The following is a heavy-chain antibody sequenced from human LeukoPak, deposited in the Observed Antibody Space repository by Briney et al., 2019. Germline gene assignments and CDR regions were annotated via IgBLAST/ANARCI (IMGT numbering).Heavy chain of an antibody. D-gene: IGHD4/OR15-4a*01. Sequence: GGSLRLSCTGSGFTFSAYAMHWVRQAPGKGLEWVAVISSDENSRFYVDSVKGRFTISRDNSKNTLYLQMNSLRPEDTAVYYCTKPDSAMTMNYFDYWGQGTLVTVPP. V-gene: IGHV3-30*18. CDR3: TKPDSAMTMNYFDY. J-gene: IGHJ4*02. CDR1: GFTFSAYA. CDR2: ISSDENSR.